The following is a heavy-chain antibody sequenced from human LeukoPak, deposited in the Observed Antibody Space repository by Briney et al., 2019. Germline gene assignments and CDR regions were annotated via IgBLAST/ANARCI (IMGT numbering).Heavy chain of an antibody. CDR1: GYTFFNYY. J-gene: IGHJ4*02. CDR3: ARYANWGPYYFDY. Sequence: GESLKISCKGFGYTFFNYYIGWVRQMPGKGLEWMGNIYSGDSDTRYSPSFQGQVTISVDKSVNTAYLQWNSLKASDTAIYYCARYANWGPYYFDYWGQGTLVTVSS. D-gene: IGHD7-27*01. CDR2: IYSGDSDT. V-gene: IGHV5-51*01.